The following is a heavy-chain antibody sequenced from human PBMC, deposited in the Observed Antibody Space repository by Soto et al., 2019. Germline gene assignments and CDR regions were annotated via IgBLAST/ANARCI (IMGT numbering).Heavy chain of an antibody. CDR3: ATYPRGYCSGGSCYQD. CDR1: GFTFSSYS. CDR2: ISSSSSTI. D-gene: IGHD2-15*01. Sequence: VQLVESGGGLVQPGGSLRLSCAASGFTFSSYSMNWVRQAPGKGLEWVSYISSSSSTIYYADSVKGRFTISRDNAKNSLYLQMNSLRDEDTAVYYCATYPRGYCSGGSCYQDWGQGTLVTVSS. V-gene: IGHV3-48*02. J-gene: IGHJ4*02.